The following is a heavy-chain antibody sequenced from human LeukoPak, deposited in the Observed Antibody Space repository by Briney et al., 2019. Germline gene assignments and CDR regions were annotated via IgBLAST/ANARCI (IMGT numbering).Heavy chain of an antibody. D-gene: IGHD1-20*01. CDR2: VYYSGST. V-gene: IGHV4-59*01. Sequence: PSETLSLTCTASGVPISSYYWSWIWQPPRKGLEWIGYVYYSGSTNYNHSLKSRVTISVDMSKNQFYLKLSSVSAADTDVYYCAREAITGTRFDPWGQGTLVTVSS. J-gene: IGHJ5*02. CDR3: AREAITGTRFDP. CDR1: GVPISSYY.